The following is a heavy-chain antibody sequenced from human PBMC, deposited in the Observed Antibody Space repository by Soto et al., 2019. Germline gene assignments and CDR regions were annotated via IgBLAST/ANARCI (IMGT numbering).Heavy chain of an antibody. J-gene: IGHJ4*02. CDR2: MYYSGAT. CDR3: ARHAAYDTVWGKSDGSDY. D-gene: IGHD3-16*01. CDR1: GGSISSNSYY. Sequence: QLQLQESGPGLVKPSETLSLACTVSGGSISSNSYYWDWIRQPPGKGLEWIGSMYYSGATYYNPSLQSRVTISVDTSKNQFSLHLSSVTAADTAVYYCARHAAYDTVWGKSDGSDYWGQGTLVTVSS. V-gene: IGHV4-39*01.